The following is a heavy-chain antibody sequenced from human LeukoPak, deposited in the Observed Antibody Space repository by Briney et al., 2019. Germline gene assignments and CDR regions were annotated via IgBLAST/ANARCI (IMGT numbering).Heavy chain of an antibody. CDR2: INHSGST. V-gene: IGHV4-34*01. J-gene: IGHJ5*02. CDR1: GGSFSGYY. D-gene: IGHD6-6*01. Sequence: SETLSLTCAVYGGSFSGYYWSWIRQPPGKGLEWIGEINHSGSTNYNPSLKSRVTISVDTSKNQFSLKLSSVTAADTAVYYCARGRIAARRNWLDPWGQGTLVTVSS. CDR3: ARGRIAARRNWLDP.